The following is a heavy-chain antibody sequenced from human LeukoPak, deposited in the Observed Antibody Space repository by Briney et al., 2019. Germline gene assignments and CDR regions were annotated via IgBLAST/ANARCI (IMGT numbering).Heavy chain of an antibody. CDR3: ARDPYSSSWNLDY. CDR2: ISAYNGNT. J-gene: IGHJ4*02. D-gene: IGHD6-13*01. Sequence: ASVKVSCKASGYTFTSYGISWVRQAPGQGLEWMGWISAYNGNTNYAQKLQGRVTMATDTSTSTAYTELRSLRSDDTAVYYCARDPYSSSWNLDYWGQGTLVTVSS. V-gene: IGHV1-18*01. CDR1: GYTFTSYG.